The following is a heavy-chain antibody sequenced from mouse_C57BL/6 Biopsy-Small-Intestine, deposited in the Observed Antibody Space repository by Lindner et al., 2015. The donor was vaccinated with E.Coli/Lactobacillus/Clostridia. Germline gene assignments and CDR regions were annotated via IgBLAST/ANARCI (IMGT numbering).Heavy chain of an antibody. Sequence: VQLQESGPELVKPGASVKISCKASGYAFSSYWMNWVKQRPGEGLEWIRQIYPGDGDTNYNEKFKDKATLTADKSSNTAYMQLSSLTSEDSAVYFCARHYYGGTYDWYFDVWGTGTTVTVSS. CDR3: ARHYYGGTYDWYFDV. V-gene: IGHV1-80*01. D-gene: IGHD1-1*01. CDR2: IYPGDGDT. J-gene: IGHJ1*03. CDR1: GYAFSSYW.